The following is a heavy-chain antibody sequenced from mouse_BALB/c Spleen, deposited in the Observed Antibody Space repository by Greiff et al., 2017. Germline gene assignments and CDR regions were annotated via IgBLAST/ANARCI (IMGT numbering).Heavy chain of an antibody. CDR2: ISSGSSTI. CDR1: GFTFSSFG. J-gene: IGHJ2*01. Sequence: DVMLVESGGGLVQPGGSRKLSCAASGFTFSSFGMHWVRQAPEKGLEWVAYISSGSSTIYYADTVKGRFTISRDNPKNTLFLQMTSLRSEDTAMYYCARGMGNYVGPFDYWGQGTTLTVSS. CDR3: ARGMGNYVGPFDY. V-gene: IGHV5-17*02. D-gene: IGHD2-1*01.